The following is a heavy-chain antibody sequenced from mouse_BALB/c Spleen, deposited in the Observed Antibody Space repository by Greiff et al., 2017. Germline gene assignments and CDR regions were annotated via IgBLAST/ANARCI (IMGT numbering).Heavy chain of an antibody. V-gene: IGHV5-6*01. J-gene: IGHJ4*01. Sequence: EVHLVESGGDLVKPGGSLKLSCAASGFTFSSYGMSWVRQTPDKRLEWVATISSGGSYTYYPDSVKGRFTISRDNAKNTLYLQMSSLKSEDTAMYYCARHGYDRGYYAMDYWGEGTSVTVSS. CDR3: ARHGYDRGYYAMDY. CDR2: ISSGGSYT. CDR1: GFTFSSYG. D-gene: IGHD2-14*01.